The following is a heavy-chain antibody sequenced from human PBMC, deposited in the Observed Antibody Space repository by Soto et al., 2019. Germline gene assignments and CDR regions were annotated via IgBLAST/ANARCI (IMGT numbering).Heavy chain of an antibody. Sequence: QVQLVQSGAEVKNPGASVKVSCKASGYTFTRYGIGWARQASGQGLEWMGWINTHNGNTNYAQNVQGRVTLTTDISTSTAYMELRSLRSNDTAIYYCAMVDVYVTPSPQDVWGQGTTVIVSS. D-gene: IGHD3-16*01. J-gene: IGHJ6*02. CDR1: GYTFTRYG. V-gene: IGHV1-18*01. CDR2: INTHNGNT. CDR3: AMVDVYVTPSPQDV.